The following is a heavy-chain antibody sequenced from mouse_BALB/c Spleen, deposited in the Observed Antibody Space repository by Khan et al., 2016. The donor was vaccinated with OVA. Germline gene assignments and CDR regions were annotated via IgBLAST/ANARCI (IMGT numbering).Heavy chain of an antibody. V-gene: IGHV1-7*01. D-gene: IGHD3-3*01. J-gene: IGHJ3*01. Sequence: QVQLKESGAELAEPGASVKMSCKASGYTFNTFWIHWIKQRPGQGLEWIGYITPSTGSIEYNQSFKDRATLPTDTSSNTAYMHLSSLTYDDSAFYYCTRRGLYCIFAYWGQGTLVTVSA. CDR1: GYTFNTFW. CDR3: TRRGLYCIFAY. CDR2: ITPSTGSI.